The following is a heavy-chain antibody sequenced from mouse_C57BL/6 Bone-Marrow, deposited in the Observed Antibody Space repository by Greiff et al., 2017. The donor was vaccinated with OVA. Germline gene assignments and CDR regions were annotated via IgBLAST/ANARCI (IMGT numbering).Heavy chain of an antibody. J-gene: IGHJ4*01. V-gene: IGHV1-26*01. CDR2: INPNNGGT. D-gene: IGHD1-1*01. Sequence: VQLQQSGPELVKPGASVKISCKASGYTFTDYYMNWVKQSHGKSLEWIGDINPNNGGTSYNQKFKGKATLTVDKSSSTAYMELRSLTSEDSPVYYCAFYGSSLYAMDYWGQGTSVTVSS. CDR3: AFYGSSLYAMDY. CDR1: GYTFTDYY.